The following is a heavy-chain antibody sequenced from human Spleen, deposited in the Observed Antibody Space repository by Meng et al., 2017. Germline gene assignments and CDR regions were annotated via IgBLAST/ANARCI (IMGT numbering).Heavy chain of an antibody. J-gene: IGHJ3*01. V-gene: IGHV3-30*04. CDR3: VRENYYGSGRLGAFDV. Sequence: GESLKISCEASGFTFSNVAIHWVRQAPGKGLEWVAVISSDGNTEFYADSVKGRISISRDDSKNTLYLQISSLRAEDTAVYYCVRENYYGSGRLGAFDVWGQGTMVTVSS. CDR1: GFTFSNVA. D-gene: IGHD3-10*01. CDR2: ISSDGNTE.